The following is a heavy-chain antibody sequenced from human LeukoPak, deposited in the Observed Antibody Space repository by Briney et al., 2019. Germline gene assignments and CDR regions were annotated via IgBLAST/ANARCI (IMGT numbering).Heavy chain of an antibody. D-gene: IGHD2-15*01. CDR1: GYTFTGYY. Sequence: ASVKVSCKASGYTFTGYYMHWVRQAPGQGLEWMGWINPNSGGTDYAQKFQGRVTMTRDTSISTAYMELKWLGSDDTAVYYCARGRYCRSGNCFVLAAEFDYWGQGTLVTVSS. CDR2: INPNSGGT. J-gene: IGHJ4*02. CDR3: ARGRYCRSGNCFVLAAEFDY. V-gene: IGHV1-2*02.